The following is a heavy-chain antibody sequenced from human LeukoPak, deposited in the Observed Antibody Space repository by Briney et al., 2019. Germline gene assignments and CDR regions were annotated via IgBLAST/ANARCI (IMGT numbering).Heavy chain of an antibody. J-gene: IGHJ5*02. CDR3: ARTVQLERRGDNWFDP. CDR2: MNPNSGNT. CDR1: GYTFTSYD. V-gene: IGHV1-8*02. Sequence: GASVKVSCKASGYTFTSYDINWVRQATGQGLEWMGWMNPNSGNTGYAQKFQGRVTMTTDTSTSTAYMELRSLRSDDTAVYYCARTVQLERRGDNWFDPWGQGTLVTVSS. D-gene: IGHD1-1*01.